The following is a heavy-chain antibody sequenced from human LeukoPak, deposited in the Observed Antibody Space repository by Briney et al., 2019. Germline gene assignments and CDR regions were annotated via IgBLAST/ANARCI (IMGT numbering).Heavy chain of an antibody. CDR2: IYHSGST. J-gene: IGHJ4*02. CDR3: ASNRKGFFDY. Sequence: SETLSLTCAVSGGSISSGGYSWSWIRQPPGKGLEWIGYIYHSGSTYYNPSLKSRVTISVDRSKNQSSLKLSSVTAADTAVYYCASNRKGFFDYWGQGTLVTVSS. V-gene: IGHV4-30-2*01. CDR1: GGSISSGGYS.